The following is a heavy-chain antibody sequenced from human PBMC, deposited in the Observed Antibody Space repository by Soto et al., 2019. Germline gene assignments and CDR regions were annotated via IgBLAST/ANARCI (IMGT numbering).Heavy chain of an antibody. D-gene: IGHD3-22*01. CDR1: GVTFSSYA. Sequence: PGGSLRLSCAASGVTFSSYAMHWVRQAPGKGLEWVAVISYDGSNKYYADSVKGRFTISRDNSKNTLYLQMNSLRAEDTAVYYCARGTYYYDSSGQWIDYWGQGTLVTVSS. CDR3: ARGTYYYDSSGQWIDY. CDR2: ISYDGSNK. J-gene: IGHJ4*02. V-gene: IGHV3-30-3*01.